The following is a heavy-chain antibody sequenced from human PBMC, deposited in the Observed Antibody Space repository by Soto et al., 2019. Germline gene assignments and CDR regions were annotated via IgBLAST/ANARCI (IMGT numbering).Heavy chain of an antibody. CDR1: GVSISSGNW. D-gene: IGHD3-16*01. CDR3: ARLVYDTRLDYLYFDF. Sequence: PSETLSLTCAVSGVSISSGNWWTWVRQSPQGGLEYIGETFHDGTANYYPSFQRRVAMSVDTSKNQFSLRLASVTASDTAIYYCARLVYDTRLDYLYFDFWGQGALATV. CDR2: TFHDGTA. V-gene: IGHV4-4*02. J-gene: IGHJ4*02.